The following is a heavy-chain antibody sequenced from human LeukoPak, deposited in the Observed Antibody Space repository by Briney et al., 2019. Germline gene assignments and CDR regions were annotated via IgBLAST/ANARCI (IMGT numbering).Heavy chain of an antibody. CDR2: IYYTGST. D-gene: IGHD3-3*01. CDR1: GGSLSNYY. Sequence: PSETLSPTCTVSGGSLSNYYWSWIRQPPGKGLQWIGHIYYTGSTNYNPSLKSRLTISLDTSKNQFSLKLSSVTAADTAVYYCTRSLGVVIHGGMDVWGQGTTVTVSS. CDR3: TRSLGVVIHGGMDV. V-gene: IGHV4-59*01. J-gene: IGHJ6*02.